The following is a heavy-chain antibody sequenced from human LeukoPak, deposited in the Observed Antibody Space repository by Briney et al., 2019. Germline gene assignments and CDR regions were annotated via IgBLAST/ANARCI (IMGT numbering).Heavy chain of an antibody. Sequence: GGSLRLSCAASGFTFSSYAMSWVRQAPGKGLERVSAISGSGGSTYYADSVKGRFTISRDNSKNTLYLQINSLRAEDTAVYYCASGHSGSFYCHDWGQGTLVTVSS. J-gene: IGHJ4*02. V-gene: IGHV3-23*01. D-gene: IGHD1-26*01. CDR1: GFTFSSYA. CDR3: ASGHSGSFYCHD. CDR2: ISGSGGST.